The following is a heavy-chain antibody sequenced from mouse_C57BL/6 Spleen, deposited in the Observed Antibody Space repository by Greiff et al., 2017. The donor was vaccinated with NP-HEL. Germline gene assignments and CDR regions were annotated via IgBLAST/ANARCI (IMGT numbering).Heavy chain of an antibody. V-gene: IGHV1-69*01. CDR2: IDPSDSYT. CDR3: ARGGVVARYFDG. CDR1: GYTFTSYW. Sequence: QVQLQQPGAELVMPGASVKLSCKASGYTFTSYWMHWVKQRPGQGLEWIGEIDPSDSYTNYNQTFKGKSTLTVDKSYSTAYMQLSSLTSEDSAVYYCARGGVVARYFDGWGKGTTVTVSS. J-gene: IGHJ1*03. D-gene: IGHD1-1*01.